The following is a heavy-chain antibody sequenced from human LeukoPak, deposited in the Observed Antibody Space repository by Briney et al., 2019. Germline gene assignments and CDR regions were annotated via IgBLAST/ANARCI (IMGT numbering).Heavy chain of an antibody. CDR1: GFTFGDYA. CDR3: TRRDCSGGSCYFYYGMDV. Sequence: PGGSLRLSCTASGFTFGDYAMSWFRQAPGKGLEWVGFIRSKAYGGTTEYAASVKGRFTISRDDSKSIAYLQMNSLKTEDTAVYYCTRRDCSGGSCYFYYGMDVWGQGTTVTVSS. J-gene: IGHJ6*02. V-gene: IGHV3-49*03. D-gene: IGHD2-15*01. CDR2: IRSKAYGGTT.